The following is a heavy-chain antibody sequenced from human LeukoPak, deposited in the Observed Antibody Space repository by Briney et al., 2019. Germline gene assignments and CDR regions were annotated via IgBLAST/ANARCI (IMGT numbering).Heavy chain of an antibody. D-gene: IGHD4-17*01. V-gene: IGHV3-53*01. CDR1: GFLVNTNY. CDR2: IYADGNT. J-gene: IGHJ4*02. CDR3: ARDSYGDANFDS. Sequence: PGGSLRLSCAASGFLVNTNYMTWVRQAPGRGLEWVSFIYADGNTYYADSVKGRFTTSRDISKNAVYLQMNSLRAEDTAVYYCARDSYGDANFDSWGQGTLVTVSS.